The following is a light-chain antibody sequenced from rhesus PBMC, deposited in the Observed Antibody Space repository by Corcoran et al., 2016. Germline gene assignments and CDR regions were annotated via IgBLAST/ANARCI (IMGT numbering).Light chain of an antibody. V-gene: IGKV1-19*01. Sequence: DIQMTQSPSSLSASVGDRVTITCHASQGINSWLAWYQQKPGRAPKPRIFAASNLQSGVPSRFSGSGSGADYTLTISSLQPEDFATYYCQQYDDLSRTFGQGTKVEIK. CDR3: QQYDDLSRT. CDR1: QGINSW. CDR2: AAS. J-gene: IGKJ1*01.